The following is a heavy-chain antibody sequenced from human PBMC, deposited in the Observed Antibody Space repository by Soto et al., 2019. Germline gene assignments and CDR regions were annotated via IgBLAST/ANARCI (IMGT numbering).Heavy chain of an antibody. D-gene: IGHD1-1*01. CDR2: IYPGDSDT. CDR1: GYSFTSYW. J-gene: IGHJ4*01. V-gene: IGHV5-51*01. Sequence: GESLKISCKASGYSFTSYWIGWVRQMPGKGLEWMGIIYPGDSDTRYSPSFQGQVTISADKSISTASLQWSSLKASDTAMYYCARIPSTGPYYFDYWGHGTLVTVSS. CDR3: ARIPSTGPYYFDY.